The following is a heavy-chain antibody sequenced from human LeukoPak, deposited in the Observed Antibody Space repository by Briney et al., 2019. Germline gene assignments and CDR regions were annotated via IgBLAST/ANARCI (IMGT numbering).Heavy chain of an antibody. D-gene: IGHD5-12*01. CDR2: FGPEDGET. CDR1: GYTLTELS. CDR3: ATDSPPVATIIRYYYYGMDV. V-gene: IGHV1-24*01. J-gene: IGHJ6*02. Sequence: GASVKVSCKVSGYTLTELSMHWVRQAPGKGLEWMGGFGPEDGETIYAQKFQGRVTMTEDTSTDTAYMELSSLRSEDTAVYYCATDSPPVATIIRYYYYGMDVWGQGTTVTVSS.